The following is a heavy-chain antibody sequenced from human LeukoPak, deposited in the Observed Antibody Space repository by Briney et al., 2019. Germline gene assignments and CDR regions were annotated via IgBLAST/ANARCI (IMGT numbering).Heavy chain of an antibody. CDR3: ARDREYCSGDSCYLYYYYYYMDV. CDR2: INPNSGGT. V-gene: IGHV1-2*02. CDR1: GYTFTGYY. J-gene: IGHJ6*03. Sequence: ASVKVSCKASGYTFTGYYMHWVRQAPGQGLEWMGWINPNSGGTNYVQKFQGRVTMTRDTSISTAYMELSRLTSDDTAVYYCARDREYCSGDSCYLYYYYYYMDVWGKGTTVTVSS. D-gene: IGHD2-15*01.